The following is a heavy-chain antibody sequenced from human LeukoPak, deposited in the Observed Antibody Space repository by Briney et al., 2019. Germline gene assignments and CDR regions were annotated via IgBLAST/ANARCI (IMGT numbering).Heavy chain of an antibody. CDR1: GGTFSSYA. D-gene: IGHD6-6*01. V-gene: IGHV1-69*05. CDR3: ARGIYSSSSDFDY. CDR2: IIPIFGTA. J-gene: IGHJ4*02. Sequence: EASVQVSCKASGGTFSSYAISWVRQAPGQGLEWTGGIIPIFGTANYAQKFQGRVTITTDESTSTAYMELSSLRSEDTAVYYCARGIYSSSSDFDYWGQGTLVTVSS.